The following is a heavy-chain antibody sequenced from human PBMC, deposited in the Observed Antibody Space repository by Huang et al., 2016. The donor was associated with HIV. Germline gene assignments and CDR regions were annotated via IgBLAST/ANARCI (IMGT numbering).Heavy chain of an antibody. Sequence: QVQLVQSGAEVKTPGSSVKVSCKASGGTFSKYAISWVRQAPGQGLEWMGGIIPMFGTPNYARKGQGRVTITADDSTSTTDVEVSSLRSEDTALYYCARGQLGSYGDYDVLYWGQGTLVTVSS. CDR3: ARGQLGSYGDYDVLY. CDR2: IIPMFGTP. CDR1: GGTFSKYA. D-gene: IGHD4-17*01. V-gene: IGHV1-69*13. J-gene: IGHJ4*02.